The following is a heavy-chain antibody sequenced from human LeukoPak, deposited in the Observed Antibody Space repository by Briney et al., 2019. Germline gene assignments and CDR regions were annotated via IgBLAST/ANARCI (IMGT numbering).Heavy chain of an antibody. Sequence: GGSLRLSCAASGFTFISFAMTWVRQAPGKGLEWVSTISGSGGSTYYADSVKGRFTISRDNSKNTLYLQMSSLRAEDTAVYYCARDPTVLPDFWGQGTLVTVSS. V-gene: IGHV3-23*01. CDR1: GFTFISFA. D-gene: IGHD4/OR15-4a*01. J-gene: IGHJ4*02. CDR2: ISGSGGST. CDR3: ARDPTVLPDF.